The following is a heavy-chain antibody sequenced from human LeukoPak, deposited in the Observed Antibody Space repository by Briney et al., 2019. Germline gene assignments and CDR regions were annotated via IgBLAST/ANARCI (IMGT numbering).Heavy chain of an antibody. J-gene: IGHJ4*02. CDR3: ATQRGSYLWGTDFDY. CDR1: GYTFTYYY. V-gene: IGHV1-2*02. D-gene: IGHD3-16*01. CDR2: INPNSGGT. Sequence: ASVKVSCKASGYTFTYYYMHWVRQAPGQGLEWMGWINPNSGGTNYAQKFQGRVTMTRDTSISTAYMELSRLRSDDTAVYYCATQRGSYLWGTDFDYWGQGTLVTVSS.